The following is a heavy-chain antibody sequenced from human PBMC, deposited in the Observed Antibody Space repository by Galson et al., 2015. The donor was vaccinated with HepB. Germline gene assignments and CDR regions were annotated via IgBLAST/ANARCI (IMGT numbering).Heavy chain of an antibody. CDR1: GFTFSDYY. D-gene: IGHD4-17*01. CDR3: ARVADADYGDHSHFDS. J-gene: IGHJ4*02. V-gene: IGHV3-11*06. Sequence: SLRLSCAASGFTFSDYYMSWIRQAPGKGLEWISYIGSSSTYTNYAGSVKGRFTISRDNAKNSLYLQINSLRAEDTAVFYCARVADADYGDHSHFDSWGQGTLVTVSS. CDR2: IGSSSTYT.